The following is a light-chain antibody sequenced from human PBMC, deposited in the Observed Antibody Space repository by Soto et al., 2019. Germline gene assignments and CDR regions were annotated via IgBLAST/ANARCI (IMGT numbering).Light chain of an antibody. CDR3: QRYDTYSGT. J-gene: IGKJ3*01. CDR2: RAS. Sequence: DIQMTQSPSTLSASVGDRVTITCRASQSIDTWLAWYQQKPGKAPKLLIYRASSLESGVPSRFRGSGPGTEFPLTISSLQPDDFSTYYCQRYDTYSGTFGPGTKVDIK. CDR1: QSIDTW. V-gene: IGKV1-5*03.